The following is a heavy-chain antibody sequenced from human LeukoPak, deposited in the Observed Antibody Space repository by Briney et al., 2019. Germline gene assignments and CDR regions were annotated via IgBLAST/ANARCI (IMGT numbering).Heavy chain of an antibody. CDR2: ISSGGSII. CDR1: GFIFSSYE. Sequence: GGSLRLSCAASGFIFSSYETSWVRQAPGKGLEWVAFISSGGSIIYYADSVRGRFTISRDNVKNSLYLQMNSLRAEDTAVYYCARSARFGDLQGGGYFDYWGQGTLVTVSS. J-gene: IGHJ4*02. V-gene: IGHV3-48*03. CDR3: ARSARFGDLQGGGYFDY. D-gene: IGHD3-16*01.